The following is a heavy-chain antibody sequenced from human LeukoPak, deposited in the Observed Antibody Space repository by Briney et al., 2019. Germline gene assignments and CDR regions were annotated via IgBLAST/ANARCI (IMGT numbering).Heavy chain of an antibody. Sequence: GGSLRLSCAASAFTFSSYEMNWVRQAPGKGLEWISYISAGGSTIYYADSVKGRFTISRDNAKNSLYLQMNSLRAEDTAVYYCARDMGYCSSSNCYTYYLDYWGQGTLVTVPS. J-gene: IGHJ4*02. CDR3: ARDMGYCSSSNCYTYYLDY. D-gene: IGHD2-2*01. V-gene: IGHV3-48*03. CDR1: AFTFSSYE. CDR2: ISAGGSTI.